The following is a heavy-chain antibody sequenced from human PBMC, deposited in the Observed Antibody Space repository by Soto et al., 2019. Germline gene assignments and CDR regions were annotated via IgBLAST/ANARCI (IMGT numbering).Heavy chain of an antibody. Sequence: QVQLVQSGAEVKKPGASVKVSCKASGYTFTSYYMHWVRQAPGQGLEWMGIINPSGGSTSYAQKFQGRGTMTRDTSTSTVYMALSSVRSEDTAVDYCARVVVSHGSKGYDDGMDVWGQGTTVTVSS. J-gene: IGHJ6*02. V-gene: IGHV1-46*01. CDR1: GYTFTSYY. CDR2: INPSGGST. D-gene: IGHD1-26*01. CDR3: ARVVVSHGSKGYDDGMDV.